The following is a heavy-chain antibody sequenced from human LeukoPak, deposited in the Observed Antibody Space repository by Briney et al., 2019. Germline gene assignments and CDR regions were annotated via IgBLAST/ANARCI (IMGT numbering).Heavy chain of an antibody. V-gene: IGHV1-46*01. CDR1: GGTFSSYA. CDR2: INPSGGST. Sequence: GASVKVSCKASGGTFSSYAISWVRQAPGQGLEWMGIINPSGGSTSYAQKFQGRVTMTRDMSTSTVYMELSSLRSEDTAVYYCARGHIVVVPAAIDNNWFDPWGQGTLVTVSS. J-gene: IGHJ5*02. CDR3: ARGHIVVVPAAIDNNWFDP. D-gene: IGHD2-2*01.